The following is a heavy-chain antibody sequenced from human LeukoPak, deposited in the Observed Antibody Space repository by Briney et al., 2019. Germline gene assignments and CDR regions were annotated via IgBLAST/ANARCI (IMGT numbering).Heavy chain of an antibody. V-gene: IGHV1-2*02. D-gene: IGHD1-26*01. J-gene: IGHJ4*02. CDR1: GYTFTGYY. CDR2: ISPNSGGT. Sequence: ASVKVSCKASGYTFTGYYMHWVRQAPGQGLEWMGCISPNSGGTNYAQKSKGRVTMTRDTSISTAYMEVSSLRSDDTAVYYCARASRGRVGASPFDNWGQGTLVTVSS. CDR3: ARASRGRVGASPFDN.